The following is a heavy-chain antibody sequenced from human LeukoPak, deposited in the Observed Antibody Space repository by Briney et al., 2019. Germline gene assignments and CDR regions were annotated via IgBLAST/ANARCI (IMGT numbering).Heavy chain of an antibody. CDR1: GGSISSSNW. Sequence: SETLSLTCAVSGGSISSSNWWSWVRQPPGKGLEWIGEINHGGDTNYNSSLQSRVTLSVDTSRKQFSLILSSVTAADTAIYYCASHKYPVQAFDIWGQGTMVTVSS. CDR2: INHGGDT. V-gene: IGHV4-4*02. D-gene: IGHD2/OR15-2a*01. J-gene: IGHJ3*02. CDR3: ASHKYPVQAFDI.